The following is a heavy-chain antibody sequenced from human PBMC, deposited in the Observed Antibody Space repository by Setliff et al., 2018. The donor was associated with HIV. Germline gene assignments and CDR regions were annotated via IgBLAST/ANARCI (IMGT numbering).Heavy chain of an antibody. CDR3: AISNSGSYSPQALDY. Sequence: PGGSLRLSCVGSGFTFSSFSMSWVRQATGKGLEWVSGISGSGYSTYYTDSVKGRFTISRDNSKKTLYVQMNSLRAEDTAVYYCAISNSGSYSPQALDYWGQGTLVTVSS. V-gene: IGHV3-23*01. D-gene: IGHD3-10*01. CDR1: GFTFSSFS. J-gene: IGHJ4*02. CDR2: ISGSGYST.